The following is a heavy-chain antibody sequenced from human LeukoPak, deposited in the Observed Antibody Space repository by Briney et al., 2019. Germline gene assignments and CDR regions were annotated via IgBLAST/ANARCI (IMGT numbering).Heavy chain of an antibody. D-gene: IGHD6-13*01. CDR3: AKGPTVAAAGTGGFGYY. J-gene: IGHJ4*02. Sequence: GGSLRLSCAASGFTLSSYDMNWVRQAPGQGLEWVSSISDGGGSTYYGDSVKGRFTISRDNSKNTLYLQMNSLRAEDTAVYYCAKGPTVAAAGTGGFGYYWGQGTLVTVSS. CDR1: GFTLSSYD. CDR2: ISDGGGST. V-gene: IGHV3-23*01.